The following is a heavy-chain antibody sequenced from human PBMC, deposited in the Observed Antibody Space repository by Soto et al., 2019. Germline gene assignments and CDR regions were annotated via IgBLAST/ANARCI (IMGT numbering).Heavy chain of an antibody. Sequence: QVQLQESGPGLVKPSETLCLNCAVYGGSISSYYWSWIRQPPGKGLEWIGYIYYSGSTNYNPSLKSRVTISVDTSKNQFSLKLSSVTAADTAVYYCARVASYDILTGYYLDYWGQGTLVTVSS. CDR3: ARVASYDILTGYYLDY. D-gene: IGHD3-9*01. CDR1: GGSISSYY. CDR2: IYYSGST. J-gene: IGHJ4*02. V-gene: IGHV4-59*01.